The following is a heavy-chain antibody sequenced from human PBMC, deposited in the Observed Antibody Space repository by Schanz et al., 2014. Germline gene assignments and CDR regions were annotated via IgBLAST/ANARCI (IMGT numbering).Heavy chain of an antibody. CDR3: VRGYSRGWYPYYYGMDV. CDR1: GFTFSANY. CDR2: ISSNSSYT. D-gene: IGHD6-19*01. Sequence: QVQLVESGGGLVKPGGSLRLSCVASGFTFSANYMSWVRQAPGKGLEWVSYISSNSSYTNYADSVKGRFTISRDNAKTSMSLQMHMLRAEDADVDDCVRGYSRGWYPYYYGMDVWGQGTTVTVSS. J-gene: IGHJ6*02. V-gene: IGHV3-11*05.